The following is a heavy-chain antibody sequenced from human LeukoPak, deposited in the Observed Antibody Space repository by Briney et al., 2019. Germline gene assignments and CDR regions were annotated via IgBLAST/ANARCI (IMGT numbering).Heavy chain of an antibody. V-gene: IGHV4-39*01. CDR3: GRSYCSSTSCYAVGAFDI. D-gene: IGHD2-2*01. J-gene: IGHJ3*02. CDR1: GGSISSNSYY. CDR2: IYYSGST. Sequence: PSETLSLTCTVSGGSISSNSYYWGWIRQPPGKGPEWIGSIYYSGSTYYNPSLKSRVTISVDTSKNQFSLKLSSVTAADTAVYYCGRSYCSSTSCYAVGAFDIWGQGTMVTVSS.